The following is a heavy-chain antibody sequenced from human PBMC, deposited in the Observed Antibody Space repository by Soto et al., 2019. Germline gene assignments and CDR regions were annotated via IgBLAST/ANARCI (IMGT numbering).Heavy chain of an antibody. CDR2: INPSGGST. D-gene: IGHD2-15*01. Sequence: ASVKVSCKASGYTFTSYYMHWVRQAPGQGLEWMGIINPSGGSTSYAQKFQGRVTMTRDTSTSTVYMELSSLRSEDTAVYYCARDGYPQLGYCSGGSCLNWFDPWGQGTLVTVSS. V-gene: IGHV1-46*01. CDR1: GYTFTSYY. CDR3: ARDGYPQLGYCSGGSCLNWFDP. J-gene: IGHJ5*02.